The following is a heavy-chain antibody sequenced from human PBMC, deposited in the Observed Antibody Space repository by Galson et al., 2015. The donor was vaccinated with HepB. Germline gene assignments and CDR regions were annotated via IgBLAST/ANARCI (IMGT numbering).Heavy chain of an antibody. V-gene: IGHV3-66*01. CDR2: IYSGGST. J-gene: IGHJ6*02. D-gene: IGHD3-22*01. Sequence: SLRLACAASGFTVSSNYMSWVRQAPGKGLEWVSVIYSGGSTYYADSVKGRFTISRDNSKNTLYFQMNSLRAEDTAVYYCAREYSGYYDSSGYYQRYYYGMDVWGQGTTVPVSS. CDR3: AREYSGYYDSSGYYQRYYYGMDV. CDR1: GFTVSSNY.